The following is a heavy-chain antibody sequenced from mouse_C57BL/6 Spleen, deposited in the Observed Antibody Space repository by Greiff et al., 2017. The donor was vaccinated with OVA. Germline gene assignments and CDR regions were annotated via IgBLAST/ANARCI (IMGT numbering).Heavy chain of an antibody. J-gene: IGHJ4*01. CDR1: GYAFSSSW. V-gene: IGHV1-82*01. D-gene: IGHD1-1*01. Sequence: VQVVESGPELVKPGASVKISCKASGYAFSSSWMNWVKQRPGKGLEWIGRIYPGDGDTNYNGKFKGKATLTADKSSSTAYMQLSSLTSEDSAVYFCASGTYYYGSSYKAMDYWGQGTSVTVSS. CDR3: ASGTYYYGSSYKAMDY. CDR2: IYPGDGDT.